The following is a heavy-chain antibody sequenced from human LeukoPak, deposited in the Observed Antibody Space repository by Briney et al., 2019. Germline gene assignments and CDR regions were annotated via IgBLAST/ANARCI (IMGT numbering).Heavy chain of an antibody. D-gene: IGHD3-10*01. CDR3: TSRNMVRGIYWFDP. V-gene: IGHV3-73*01. J-gene: IGHJ5*02. CDR2: IRSNANSYAT. Sequence: GGSLRLSCAASGFTFSGSAMHWVRQASGKGLEWVGRIRSNANSYATAYAASVKGRFTISRDDSKNTAYLQMNSLKTEDTAVYYCTSRNMVRGIYWFDPWGQGTLVTVSS. CDR1: GFTFSGSA.